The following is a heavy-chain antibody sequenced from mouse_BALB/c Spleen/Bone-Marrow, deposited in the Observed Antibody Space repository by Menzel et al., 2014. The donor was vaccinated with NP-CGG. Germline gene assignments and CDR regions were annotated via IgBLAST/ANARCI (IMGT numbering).Heavy chain of an antibody. CDR3: ARYGNYFDY. CDR2: IYYSGTI. D-gene: IGHD2-1*01. Sequence: DVKLQESGPGLVKPSQTVSLTCTVTGISITTGNYRWSWIRQFPGNKLEWIGYIYYSGTITYNPSLTSRTTITRDTSMNQFFLKMNSLTAEDTATYYCARYGNYFDYWGQGTTRTVSS. V-gene: IGHV3-5*02. J-gene: IGHJ2*01. CDR1: GISITTGNYR.